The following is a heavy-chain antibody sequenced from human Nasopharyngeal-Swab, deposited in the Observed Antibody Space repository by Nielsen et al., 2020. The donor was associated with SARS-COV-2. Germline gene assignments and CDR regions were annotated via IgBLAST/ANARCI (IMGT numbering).Heavy chain of an antibody. V-gene: IGHV3-23*01. J-gene: IGHJ6*03. CDR3: AKVLGVYYYMDV. D-gene: IGHD2-8*01. Sequence: GGSLRLSCAASGFSFSNYGMSWVRQAPGKGLEWVSSISGSGGGTQYADSVKGRFTISRDNSKNTLLLQMNSLRAEDTAVYYCAKVLGVYYYMDVWGKGTTVTVSS. CDR2: ISGSGGGT. CDR1: GFSFSNYG.